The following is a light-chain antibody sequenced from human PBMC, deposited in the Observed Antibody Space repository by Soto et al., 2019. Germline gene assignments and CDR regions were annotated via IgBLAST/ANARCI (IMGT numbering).Light chain of an antibody. J-gene: IGKJ5*01. CDR3: QQYNTWSSIT. CDR1: QSISSN. Sequence: EIVMTQSPATLSVSPGERVTLSCRASQSISSNLAWYQQKPGQAPSLLMYGTSTRATGIPARFSGSGSGTESTLTISSLQSEDFAVSYCQQYNTWSSITFGQGTRLEIK. CDR2: GTS. V-gene: IGKV3-15*01.